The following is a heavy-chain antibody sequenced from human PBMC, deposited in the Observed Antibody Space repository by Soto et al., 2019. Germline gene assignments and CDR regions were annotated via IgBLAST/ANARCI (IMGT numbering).Heavy chain of an antibody. CDR3: ARADYYDSSGFYYEY. CDR2: IKPSGGST. CDR1: GYIFTNHY. V-gene: IGHV1-46*03. Sequence: QVQLVQSGAEVKKPGASVKVSCKASGYIFTNHYIHWVRQAPGQGLEWMGIIKPSGGSTNYLDKFQGRVTMNRETSTRYVYMELSSLRSEDTAVYFCARADYYDSSGFYYEYWGQGTLVTVSS. D-gene: IGHD3-22*01. J-gene: IGHJ4*02.